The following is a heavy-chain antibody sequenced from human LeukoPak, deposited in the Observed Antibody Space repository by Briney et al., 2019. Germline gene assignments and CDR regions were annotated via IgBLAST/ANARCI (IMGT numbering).Heavy chain of an antibody. CDR2: INPNSGGT. J-gene: IGHJ4*02. CDR1: GYTFTGYY. V-gene: IGHV1-2*06. D-gene: IGHD2-2*01. Sequence: GASVKVSCKAFGYTFTGYYMHWVRQAPGQGLEWMGRINPNSGGTNYAQKFQGRVTMTRDTSISTAYMELSRLRSDDTAVYYCATLGYCSSTSCYGPLDYWGQGTLVTVSS. CDR3: ATLGYCSSTSCYGPLDY.